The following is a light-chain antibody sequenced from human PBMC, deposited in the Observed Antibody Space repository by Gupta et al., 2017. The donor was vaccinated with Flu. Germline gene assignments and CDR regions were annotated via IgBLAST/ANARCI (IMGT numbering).Light chain of an antibody. CDR1: QDIGNY. Sequence: PSSLSASVGDRVTITCQASQDIGNYLNWLQQKPGKAPKVLIFHASNLETGVPSRFSGSGSGTDFTFTISSLQPEDIATYYCQQDDIVPLTFGGGTNVEIK. V-gene: IGKV1-33*01. J-gene: IGKJ4*01. CDR2: HAS. CDR3: QQDDIVPLT.